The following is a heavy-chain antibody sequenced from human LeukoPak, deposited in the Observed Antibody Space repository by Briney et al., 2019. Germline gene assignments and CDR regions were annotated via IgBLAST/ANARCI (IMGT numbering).Heavy chain of an antibody. D-gene: IGHD5-24*01. Sequence: PGGSLRLSCAASGFSFSSYDMHWVRQAPGKGLEWVANIKQDGSEKYYVESVKGRFTISRDNAKNSLYLQMNSLRAEDTAVYYCARAEMGAHDYYGMDVWGQGTTVTVSS. V-gene: IGHV3-7*01. CDR1: GFSFSSYD. CDR2: IKQDGSEK. J-gene: IGHJ6*02. CDR3: ARAEMGAHDYYGMDV.